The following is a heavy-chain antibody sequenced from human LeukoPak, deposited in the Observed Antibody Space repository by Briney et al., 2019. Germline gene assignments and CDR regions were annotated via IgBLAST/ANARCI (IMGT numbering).Heavy chain of an antibody. CDR3: ARTDKREGDY. CDR2: IYYTGSL. V-gene: IGHV4-59*08. Sequence: PSETLSLTCTVSGGSVNGYYWSWIRQTPEKGLEWLAYIYYTGSLNDNPSLKGRLTISVDTSRNQFSLKLSSVTAADTAVYYCARTDKREGDYWGQGTLVTVSS. J-gene: IGHJ4*02. CDR1: GGSVNGYY. D-gene: IGHD3-22*01.